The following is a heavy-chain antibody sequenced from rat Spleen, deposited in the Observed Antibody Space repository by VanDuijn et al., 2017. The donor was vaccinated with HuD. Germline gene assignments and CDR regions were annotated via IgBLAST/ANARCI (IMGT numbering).Heavy chain of an antibody. Sequence: EVQLVESGGGLVQPGRSLKLSCAASGFTFSNYYMAWVRQAPKKGLEWVGVMWSDGRTAYNSALTSRLSITRDTSKSQLFLKMNSLQTEDSAIYYCTREELFYGLLIRFAYWGQGVMVTVSS. CDR2: MWSDGRT. CDR1: GFTFSNYY. V-gene: IGHV2S63*01. D-gene: IGHD1-6*01. CDR3: TREELFYGLLIRFAY. J-gene: IGHJ2*01.